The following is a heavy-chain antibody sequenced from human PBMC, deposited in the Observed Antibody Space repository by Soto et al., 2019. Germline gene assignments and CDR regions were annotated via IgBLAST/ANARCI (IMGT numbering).Heavy chain of an antibody. Sequence: QVQLVQSGAEVKKPGSSMKVSCKASGGTFSSYAISWVRQAPGQGLEWMGGFIPMFNRPHSARKFQGRVTITADESTSTAYMDLSSLTSEDTAVYYCARGQFHHVSNYYYALDVWGQGTTVTDSS. V-gene: IGHV1-69*01. CDR2: FIPMFNRP. CDR1: GGTFSSYA. CDR3: ARGQFHHVSNYYYALDV. J-gene: IGHJ6*02.